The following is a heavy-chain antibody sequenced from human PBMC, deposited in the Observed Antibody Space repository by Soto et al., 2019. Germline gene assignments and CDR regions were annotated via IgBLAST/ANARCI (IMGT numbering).Heavy chain of an antibody. CDR3: AREPPYYYDSSGYPTRSRWFDP. J-gene: IGHJ5*02. V-gene: IGHV4-59*01. D-gene: IGHD3-22*01. Sequence: SETLSLTCTVSGGSISSYYWSWIRQPPGKGLEWIGYIYYSGSTNYNPSLKSRVTISVDTSKNQFSLKLSSVTAADTAVYYCAREPPYYYDSSGYPTRSRWFDPWGQGTLVTVSS. CDR1: GGSISSYY. CDR2: IYYSGST.